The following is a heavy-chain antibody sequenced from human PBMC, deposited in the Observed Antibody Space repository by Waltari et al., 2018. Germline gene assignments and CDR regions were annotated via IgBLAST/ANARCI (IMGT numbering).Heavy chain of an antibody. CDR2: INPNSGDT. CDR3: ARERSILQYSSENYYGMDV. Sequence: QVPLVQSGAEVKKPWDSVTVYCTASGYTFTGSYMTWVLQAPGQGLDGMGWINPNSGDTNYAQKFQGWVTMTRDTSISTAYMELSRLRSDDTAVYYCARERSILQYSSENYYGMDVWGQGTTVTVSS. J-gene: IGHJ6*02. D-gene: IGHD6-19*01. V-gene: IGHV1-2*04. CDR1: GYTFTGSY.